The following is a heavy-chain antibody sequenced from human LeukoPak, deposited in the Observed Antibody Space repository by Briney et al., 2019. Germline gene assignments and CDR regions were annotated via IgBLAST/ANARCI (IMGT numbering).Heavy chain of an antibody. Sequence: GGSLRLSCAASGFTFDSYGMSWVRQAPGKGLEWVSAIIDSGGNTFYADSVKGRFSISRDNSKNTLYLQMNSLGAEDTALYYCAKATRRSGWSFDYWGQGTRVTVSS. V-gene: IGHV3-23*01. CDR3: AKATRRSGWSFDY. D-gene: IGHD6-19*01. CDR2: IIDSGGNT. J-gene: IGHJ4*02. CDR1: GFTFDSYG.